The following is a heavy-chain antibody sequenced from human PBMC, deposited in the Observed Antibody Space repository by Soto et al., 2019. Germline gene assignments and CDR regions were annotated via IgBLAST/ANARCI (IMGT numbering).Heavy chain of an antibody. CDR1: GFNFSGYG. J-gene: IGHJ5*02. CDR2: SSIDGVNK. D-gene: IGHD6-6*01. V-gene: IGHV3-30*05. Sequence: QVQLLESGGGVVQPGGSLRLSCEVSGFNFSGYGMNWVRQARGKGLEWVAFSSIDGVNKYNAESVKGRFTISRDNSKNTLYLQMNSLREGDTGVYYCARARRSSSWTTNAWGPGTLVTVSS. CDR3: ARARRSSSWTTNA.